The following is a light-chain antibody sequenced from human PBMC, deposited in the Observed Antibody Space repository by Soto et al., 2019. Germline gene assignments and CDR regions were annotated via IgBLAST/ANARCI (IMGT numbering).Light chain of an antibody. CDR1: SSDVGGYNS. V-gene: IGLV2-14*01. Sequence: QSVLTQPASVSGSPGQSITLLCTGTSSDVGGYNSVSWYQQHPGKAPKLMIHDVSNRPSGVSNRFSGSKSGNTASLTISGLQAEDEADYYCTSYKSSSSYVFGTGTKVTVL. J-gene: IGLJ1*01. CDR2: DVS. CDR3: TSYKSSSSYV.